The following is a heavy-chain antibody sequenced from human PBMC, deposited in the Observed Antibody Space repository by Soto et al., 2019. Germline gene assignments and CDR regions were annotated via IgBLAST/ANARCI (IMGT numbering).Heavy chain of an antibody. CDR2: IIPINGNT. CDR1: GYTFTSYG. V-gene: IGHV1-18*01. Sequence: ASVKVSCKASGYTFTSYGISWVRQAPGQGLEWMGRIIPINGNTNYAQKFQGRVTMTADKSTSTAYMELSSLRSEDTAVYYCDIGVAPPGDYYYMDVWGKGTTVTVSS. CDR3: DIGVAPPGDYYYMDV. J-gene: IGHJ6*03. D-gene: IGHD2-15*01.